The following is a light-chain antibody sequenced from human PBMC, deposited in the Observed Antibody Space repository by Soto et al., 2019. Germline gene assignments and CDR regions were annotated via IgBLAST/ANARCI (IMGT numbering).Light chain of an antibody. V-gene: IGLV1-40*01. J-gene: IGLJ3*02. CDR3: RSYDSSLSGWV. Sequence: QSVLTQPPSVSGAPGQRVTISCTGSSSNIGAGYDVHWYQQLPGTAPKLLIYGNSNRPSGVPDRFSGSKSGTSASLAIPGLQAEDEADYYCRSYDSSLSGWVFGGGTKLTVL. CDR1: SSNIGAGYD. CDR2: GNS.